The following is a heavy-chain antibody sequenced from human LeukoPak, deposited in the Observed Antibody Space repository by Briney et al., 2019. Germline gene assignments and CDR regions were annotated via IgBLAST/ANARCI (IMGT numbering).Heavy chain of an antibody. D-gene: IGHD5-18*01. CDR3: ARGSSGYSYGYGPYYFDY. CDR2: INHSGST. CDR1: GGSISSYY. J-gene: IGHJ4*02. V-gene: IGHV4-34*01. Sequence: SETLSLTCTVSGGSISSYYWSWIRQPPGKGLEWIGEINHSGSTNYNPSLKSRVTISVDTSKNQFSLKLSSVTAADTAVYYCARGSSGYSYGYGPYYFDYWGQGTLVTVSS.